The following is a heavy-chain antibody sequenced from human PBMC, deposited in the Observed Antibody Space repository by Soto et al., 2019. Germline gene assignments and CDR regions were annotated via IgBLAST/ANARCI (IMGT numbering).Heavy chain of an antibody. CDR3: ARWGTTHYYYGMDV. D-gene: IGHD2-2*01. J-gene: IGHJ6*02. CDR2: IYYSGST. V-gene: IGHV4-30-4*01. Sequence: PSETLSLTCTVSGGSISSGDYYWSWIRQPPGKGLEWIGYIYYSGSTHYNPSLKSRVTISVDTSKNQFSLKLSSVTAADTAVYYCARWGTTHYYYGMDVWGQGTTVTVSS. CDR1: GGSISSGDYY.